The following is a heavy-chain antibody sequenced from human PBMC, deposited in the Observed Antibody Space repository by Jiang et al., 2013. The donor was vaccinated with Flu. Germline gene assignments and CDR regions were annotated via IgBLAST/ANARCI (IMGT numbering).Heavy chain of an antibody. Sequence: PGSSVKVSCKASGGTFSSYDINWVRQATGQGLEWMGWMNPNSGNTGYAQKFQGRVTMARNTSISTAYMELSSLRSEDTAVYYCARGLLGYCTNGVCATRDYWGQGTLVT. D-gene: IGHD2-8*01. CDR2: MNPNSGNT. J-gene: IGHJ4*02. CDR1: GGTFSSYD. CDR3: ARGLLGYCTNGVCATRDY. V-gene: IGHV1-8*02.